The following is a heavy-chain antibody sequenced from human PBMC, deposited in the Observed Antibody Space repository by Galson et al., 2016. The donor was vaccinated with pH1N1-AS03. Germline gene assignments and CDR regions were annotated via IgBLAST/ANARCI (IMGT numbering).Heavy chain of an antibody. CDR1: GFTFNGYN. CDR2: ITGAGDST. J-gene: IGHJ4*02. D-gene: IGHD3-3*01. Sequence: SLRLSCAASGFTFNGYNMHWVRQSSGKGLEWVALITGAGDSTFYADSVKGRFTISRDNTKNSLYLQMDSLRGDDTALYYCAKDTGVFGYYCTFDYWGLGTLVTVSS. V-gene: IGHV3-43D*03. CDR3: AKDTGVFGYYCTFDY.